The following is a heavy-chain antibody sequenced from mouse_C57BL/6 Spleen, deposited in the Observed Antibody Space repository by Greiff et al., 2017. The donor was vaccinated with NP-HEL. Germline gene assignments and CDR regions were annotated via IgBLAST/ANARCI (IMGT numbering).Heavy chain of an antibody. D-gene: IGHD2-4*01. CDR2: IHPNSGST. Sequence: VQLQQPGAELVKPGASVKLSCKASGYTFTSYWMHWVKQRPGQGLEWIGMIHPNSGSTNYNEKFKSKATLTVDKSSSTAYMQLSSLASEDSAVYYCARDGPSYDYDGRVYAMDYWGQGTSVTVSS. J-gene: IGHJ4*01. V-gene: IGHV1-64*01. CDR3: ARDGPSYDYDGRVYAMDY. CDR1: GYTFTSYW.